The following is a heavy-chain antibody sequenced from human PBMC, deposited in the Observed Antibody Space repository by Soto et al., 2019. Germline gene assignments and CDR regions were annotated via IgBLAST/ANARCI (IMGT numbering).Heavy chain of an antibody. J-gene: IGHJ4*02. CDR1: GGSISSGGYY. Sequence: QVQLQESGPGLVKPSQTLSLTCTVSGGSISSGGYYWSWIRQHPGKGLEWIGYIYYSGSTYYNPSLKSRVTISVDTSKNQFSLKLSSVTAADTAVYYCASRVRCGGDCYSFDYWGQGTLVTVSS. CDR3: ASRVRCGGDCYSFDY. D-gene: IGHD2-21*02. V-gene: IGHV4-31*03. CDR2: IYYSGST.